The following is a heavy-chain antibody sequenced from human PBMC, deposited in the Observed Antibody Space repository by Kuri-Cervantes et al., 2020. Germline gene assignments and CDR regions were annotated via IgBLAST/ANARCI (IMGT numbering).Heavy chain of an antibody. J-gene: IGHJ6*02. D-gene: IGHD3-10*01. Sequence: GSLRLSCTVSGGSISSYYWSWIRQPPGKGLEWIGYIYYSGSTNYNPSVKSRVTISVDTSKNQFSMKLSSVTAADTAVYYCARGSRYYGSGILGGMDVWGQGTTVTVSS. V-gene: IGHV4-59*12. CDR3: ARGSRYYGSGILGGMDV. CDR1: GGSISSYY. CDR2: IYYSGST.